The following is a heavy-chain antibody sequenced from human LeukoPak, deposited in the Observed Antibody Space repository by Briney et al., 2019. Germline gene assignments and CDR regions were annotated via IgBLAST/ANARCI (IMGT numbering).Heavy chain of an antibody. CDR2: ISFSGST. J-gene: IGHJ4*02. Sequence: SETLSLTCTVSGGSISSHYWSWIRQPPGKGLEWIGYISFSGSTNYNPSLRSRVTISVDTSKNQFSLNLRSVTAADTAVYYCARRDYALDYWGQGTLVTVSS. CDR3: ARRDYALDY. V-gene: IGHV4-59*11. CDR1: GGSISSHY. D-gene: IGHD4-17*01.